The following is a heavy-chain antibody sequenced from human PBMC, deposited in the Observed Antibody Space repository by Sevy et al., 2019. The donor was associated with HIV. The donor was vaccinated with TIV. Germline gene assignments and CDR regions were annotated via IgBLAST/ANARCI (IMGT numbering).Heavy chain of an antibody. CDR1: GFTFSSYA. V-gene: IGHV3-30*18. J-gene: IGHJ4*02. Sequence: GGSLRLSCAASGFTFSSYAMHWDRQAPGKGLEWVAAMSYDGNNKFYADSVKDRSNISRDTSKNTLYLQMNSLRAEDTAVYYGAKDRIVGALLGFGDLDYWGQGTQVTVSS. CDR2: MSYDGNNK. CDR3: AKDRIVGALLGFGDLDY. D-gene: IGHD3-10*01.